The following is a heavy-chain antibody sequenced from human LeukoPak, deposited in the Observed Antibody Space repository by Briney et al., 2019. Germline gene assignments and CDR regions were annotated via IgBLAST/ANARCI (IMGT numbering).Heavy chain of an antibody. CDR1: GFTFSSYS. CDR3: MGATPYFDY. D-gene: IGHD1-26*01. CDR2: IYSGGST. Sequence: GSLRLSCAASGFTFSSYSMNWVRQAPGKGLEWVSVIYSGGSTYYADSVKGRFTISRDNSKNTLYLQMNSLRAEDTAVYYCMGATPYFDYWGQGTLVTVSS. V-gene: IGHV3-66*02. J-gene: IGHJ4*02.